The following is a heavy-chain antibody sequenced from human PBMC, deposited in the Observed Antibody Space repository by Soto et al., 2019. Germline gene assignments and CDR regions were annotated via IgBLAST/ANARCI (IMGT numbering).Heavy chain of an antibody. CDR1: GYSFTSYW. Sequence: PGESLKISCKGSGYSFTSYWIGWVRQMPGKGLEWMGIIYPGDSDTRYSPSFQGQVTISADKSISTAYLQWSSLKASDTAMYYCATPWDYYYDSSGYYVSRAFDIWGRGTMVPVSS. CDR3: ATPWDYYYDSSGYYVSRAFDI. CDR2: IYPGDSDT. V-gene: IGHV5-51*01. D-gene: IGHD3-22*01. J-gene: IGHJ3*02.